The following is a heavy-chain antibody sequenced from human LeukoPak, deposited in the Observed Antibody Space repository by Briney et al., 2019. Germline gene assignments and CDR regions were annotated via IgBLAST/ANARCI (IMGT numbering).Heavy chain of an antibody. CDR3: ATRYYYDSSGYYLNNCFDP. CDR1: GGSFSGYY. CDR2: INHSGST. Sequence: SETLSLTCAVYGGSFSGYYWSWIRQPPGKGLEWIGEINHSGSTNYNPSLKSRVTISVDTSKNQFSLKLSSVTAADTAVYYCATRYYYDSSGYYLNNCFDPWGQGTLVNVSS. V-gene: IGHV4-34*01. J-gene: IGHJ5*02. D-gene: IGHD3-22*01.